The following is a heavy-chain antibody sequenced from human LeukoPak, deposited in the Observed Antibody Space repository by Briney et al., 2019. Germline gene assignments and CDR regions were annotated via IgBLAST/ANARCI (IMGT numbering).Heavy chain of an antibody. CDR1: GFAFNSYA. CDR2: ISGSGGTT. V-gene: IGHV3-23*01. J-gene: IGHJ4*02. CDR3: AKDIGKYYFDY. Sequence: PGGSLRLSCAASGFAFNSYAMNWVRQAPGKGLEWVSVISGSGGTTYYADSVKGRFTISRDNSKNTLYLQTNSLRAEDTAVYYCAKDIGKYYFDYWGQGTLVTVSS. D-gene: IGHD1-1*01.